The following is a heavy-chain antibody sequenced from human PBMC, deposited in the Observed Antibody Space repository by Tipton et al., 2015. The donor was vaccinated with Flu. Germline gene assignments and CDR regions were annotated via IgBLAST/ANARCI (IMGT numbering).Heavy chain of an antibody. Sequence: QLVQSGAEVKKPGASVKVSCKASGYTFATYGITWVRQAPGQGLEWMGWSSADNVNTNYAQNLQDRVTMTTDTSTSTAYMELRSLRSDDTAVYYCASPMGYCSNISCYSPLTNWGQGTLVTVSS. V-gene: IGHV1-18*04. D-gene: IGHD2-2*01. CDR3: ASPMGYCSNISCYSPLTN. CDR1: GYTFATYG. CDR2: SSADNVNT. J-gene: IGHJ4*02.